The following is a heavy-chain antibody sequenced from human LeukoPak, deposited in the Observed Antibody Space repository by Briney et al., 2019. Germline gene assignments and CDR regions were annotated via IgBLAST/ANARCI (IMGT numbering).Heavy chain of an antibody. CDR3: AKEGRYTGSYFDP. D-gene: IGHD1-26*01. CDR2: ISSDGSSG. V-gene: IGHV3-30*18. Sequence: GRSLRLSCAASGFSFSSYAMPWVRQAPGKGLEWVALISSDGSSGYYADSMKGRFTISRDNSKNTVYLQMNSLRGEDTAVYYCAKEGRYTGSYFDPCGQGTLVTVSS. CDR1: GFSFSSYA. J-gene: IGHJ5*02.